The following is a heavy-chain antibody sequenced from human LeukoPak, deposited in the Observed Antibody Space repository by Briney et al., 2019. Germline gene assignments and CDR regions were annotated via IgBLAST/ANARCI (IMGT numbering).Heavy chain of an antibody. Sequence: PGGSLRLSCAASGFTFSNYSMNWVRQAPGKGLEWVSSISSSSSYIYYADSVKGRFTISRDNAKNSLYLQMNSLRAEDTAVYYCARGLGYCSGGSCRNWFDPWGQGTLVTVSS. CDR1: GFTFSNYS. J-gene: IGHJ5*02. D-gene: IGHD2-15*01. CDR3: ARGLGYCSGGSCRNWFDP. V-gene: IGHV3-21*01. CDR2: ISSSSSYI.